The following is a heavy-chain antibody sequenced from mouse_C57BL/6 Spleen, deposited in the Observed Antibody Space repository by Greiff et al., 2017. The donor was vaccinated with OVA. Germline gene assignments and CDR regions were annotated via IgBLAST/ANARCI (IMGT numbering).Heavy chain of an antibody. CDR3: ARSGSSYAMDY. D-gene: IGHD1-1*01. CDR1: GYAFSSSW. CDR2: IYPGDGDT. V-gene: IGHV1-82*01. Sequence: QVQLQQSGPELVKPGASVKISCKASGYAFSSSWMNWVKQRPGKGLEWIGRIYPGDGDTNYNGKFKGKATLTADKSPSTAYMQLSSLTSEDSAVYFCARSGSSYAMDYWGQGTSVTVSS. J-gene: IGHJ4*01.